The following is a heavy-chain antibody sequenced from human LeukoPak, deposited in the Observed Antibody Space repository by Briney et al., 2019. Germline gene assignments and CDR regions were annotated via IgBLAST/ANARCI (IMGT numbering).Heavy chain of an antibody. CDR3: AGDLRGKSGYLVGHYYYYMDV. V-gene: IGHV1-18*01. J-gene: IGHJ6*03. CDR2: ISAYNGNT. Sequence: ASVKVSCKASGYTFTSYGISWVRQAPGQGLEWMGWISAYNGNTNYAQKLQGRVTMTADTSTSTAYMELRSLRSDDTAVYYCAGDLRGKSGYLVGHYYYYMDVWGKGTTVTISS. D-gene: IGHD5-12*01. CDR1: GYTFTSYG.